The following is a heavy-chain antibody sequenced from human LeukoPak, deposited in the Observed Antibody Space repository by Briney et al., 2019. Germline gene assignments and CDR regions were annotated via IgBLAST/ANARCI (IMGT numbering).Heavy chain of an antibody. CDR1: GFTFDDYA. CDR3: AKPRFYDSSGYSD. CDR2: ISWNSGSI. V-gene: IGHV3-9*03. J-gene: IGHJ1*01. D-gene: IGHD3-22*01. Sequence: GGSLRLSCAASGFTFDDYAMHWVRQAPGKGLEWVSGISWNSGSIGYADSVKGRFTISRDNAKNSLYLQMNSLRAEDMALYYCAKPRFYDSSGYSDWGQGTLVTVSS.